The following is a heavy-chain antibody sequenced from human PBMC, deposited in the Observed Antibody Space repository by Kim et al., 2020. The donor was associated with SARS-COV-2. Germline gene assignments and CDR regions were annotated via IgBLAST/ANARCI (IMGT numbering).Heavy chain of an antibody. Sequence: SRKGRFTLSRDSSENALYLQMKSRRAEDTAVYYCAKVWYYDSSGSGSFDIWGQGTMVTVSS. CDR3: AKVWYYDSSGSGSFDI. J-gene: IGHJ3*02. V-gene: IGHV3-23*01. D-gene: IGHD3-22*01.